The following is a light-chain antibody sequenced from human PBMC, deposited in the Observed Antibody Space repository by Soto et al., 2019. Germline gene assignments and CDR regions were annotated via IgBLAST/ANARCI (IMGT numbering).Light chain of an antibody. CDR2: AAS. V-gene: IGKV1D-12*01. CDR3: HQAYSFPRT. CDR1: HGISSW. Sequence: DIQMTQSPSSLSASVGDRVIITFLASHGISSWLAWYNQKPVKAPNRLIYAASRLQSGVPSRFSGSGFGTDFTRTISSLQPEDFATYDGHQAYSFPRTFGRGTKVDIK. J-gene: IGKJ3*01.